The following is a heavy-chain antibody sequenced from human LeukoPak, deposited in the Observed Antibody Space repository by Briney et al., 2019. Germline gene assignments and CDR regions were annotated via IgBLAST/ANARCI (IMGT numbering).Heavy chain of an antibody. J-gene: IGHJ4*01. Sequence: SETLPLTCTVSGGFLSSNIYYWGWIRQPPGKGLEWIGIVYYSVTTYCNPSLKSRVTMSVDTSKNQFSLKLSSVTAADTAVYYCASYSGSGSDRDYWGQGTLVTVSS. CDR3: ASYSGSGSDRDY. CDR1: GGFLSSNIYY. V-gene: IGHV4-39*01. CDR2: VYYSVTT. D-gene: IGHD3-10*01.